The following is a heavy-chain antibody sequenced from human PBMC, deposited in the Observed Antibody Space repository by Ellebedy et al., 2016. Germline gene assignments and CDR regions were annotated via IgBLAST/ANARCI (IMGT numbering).Heavy chain of an antibody. Sequence: GESLKISXAASGFTFSSYAMHWVRQAPGKGLEWVAVISYDGSNKYYADSVKGRFTISRDNSKNTLYLQMNSLRAEDTAVYYCASYSEYGRSSDYHYYGMDVWGQGTTVTVSS. CDR3: ASYSEYGRSSDYHYYGMDV. CDR1: GFTFSSYA. J-gene: IGHJ6*02. D-gene: IGHD6-6*01. CDR2: ISYDGSNK. V-gene: IGHV3-30-3*01.